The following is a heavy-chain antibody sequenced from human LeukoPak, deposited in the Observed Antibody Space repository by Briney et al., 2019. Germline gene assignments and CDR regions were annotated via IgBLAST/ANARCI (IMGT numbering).Heavy chain of an antibody. Sequence: ASVKVSCKASGYTFTSYAMNWVRQAPGQGLEWMGWINTNTGNPTYAQGFTGRFVFSLDTSVSTAYLQICRLKAEATAVYYCARGGGGHHWYFDLWGRGTLVTVSS. CDR3: ARGGGGHHWYFDL. CDR2: INTNTGNP. D-gene: IGHD2-15*01. V-gene: IGHV7-4-1*01. J-gene: IGHJ2*01. CDR1: GYTFTSYA.